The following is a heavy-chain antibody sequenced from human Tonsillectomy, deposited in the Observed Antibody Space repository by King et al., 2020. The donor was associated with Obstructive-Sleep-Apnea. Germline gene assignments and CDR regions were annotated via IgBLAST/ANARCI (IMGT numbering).Heavy chain of an antibody. V-gene: IGHV4-39*07. J-gene: IGHJ4*02. CDR2: IYYSGST. CDR3: ARDGMDYGDYGGGY. Sequence: QLQESGPGLVKPSETLSLTCTVSGGSISSTTYYWGWIRQPPGKGLEWIGTIYYSGSTYYNPSLKSRVTISVDTSKNQFSLKLSSVTAADTAVCYCARDGMDYGDYGGGYWGQGTLVTVSS. CDR1: GGSISSTTYY. D-gene: IGHD4-17*01.